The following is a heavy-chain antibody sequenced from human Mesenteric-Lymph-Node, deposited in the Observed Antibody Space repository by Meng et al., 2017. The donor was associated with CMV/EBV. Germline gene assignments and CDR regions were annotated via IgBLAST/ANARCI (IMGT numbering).Heavy chain of an antibody. CDR2: IYYSGST. CDR3: ARGHLGYCSSSSCLPNP. CDR1: GGSISSSSYY. Sequence: GSLRLSCTVSGGSISSSSYYWGWIRQPPGKGLEWIGSIYYSGSTYYNPSLKSRVTISGDTSNNQLSLKLTSVTAADTAVYYCARGHLGYCSSSSCLPNPWGQGTQVTVSS. D-gene: IGHD2-2*03. V-gene: IGHV4-39*07. J-gene: IGHJ5*02.